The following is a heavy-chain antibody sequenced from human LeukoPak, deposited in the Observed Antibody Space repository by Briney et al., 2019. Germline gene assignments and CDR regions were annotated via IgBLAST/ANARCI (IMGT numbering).Heavy chain of an antibody. D-gene: IGHD3-10*02. CDR3: VELGITMIGGV. CDR1: GFTLSSYE. J-gene: IGHJ6*04. CDR2: ISSSGSTI. Sequence: GGSLRLSCIASGFTLSSYEMNWVRQAPGKGLEWVSYISSSGSTIYYADSVKGRFTISRDNAKNSLYLQMNSLRAEDTAVYYCVELGITMIGGVWGKGTTVTISS. V-gene: IGHV3-48*03.